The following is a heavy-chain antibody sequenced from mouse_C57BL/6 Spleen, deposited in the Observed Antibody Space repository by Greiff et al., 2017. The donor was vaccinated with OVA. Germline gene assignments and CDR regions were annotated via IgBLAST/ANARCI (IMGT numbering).Heavy chain of an antibody. J-gene: IGHJ3*01. V-gene: IGHV7-3*01. CDR1: GFTFTDYY. CDR2: IRNKANGYTT. D-gene: IGHD2-5*01. Sequence: EVNVVESGGGLVQPGGSLSLSCAASGFTFTDYYMSWVRQPPGKALEWLGFIRNKANGYTTEYSASVKGRFTISRDNSQSILYLQMNALRAEDSATYYCARSSYSNSWFAYWGQGTLVTVSA. CDR3: ARSSYSNSWFAY.